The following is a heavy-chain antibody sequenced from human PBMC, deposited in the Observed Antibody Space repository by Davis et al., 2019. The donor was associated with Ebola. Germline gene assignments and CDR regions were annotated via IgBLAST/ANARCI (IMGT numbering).Heavy chain of an antibody. V-gene: IGHV3-23*01. J-gene: IGHJ6*02. CDR1: GFTFSDYY. CDR2: ISGSGGST. Sequence: GGSLRLSCAASGFTFSDYYMSWIRQAPGKGLEWVSAISGSGGSTYYADSVKGRFTISRDNSKNTLYLQMNSLRAEDTAVYYCVAEIYYYYGMDVWGQGTTVTVSS. D-gene: IGHD1-14*01. CDR3: VAEIYYYYGMDV.